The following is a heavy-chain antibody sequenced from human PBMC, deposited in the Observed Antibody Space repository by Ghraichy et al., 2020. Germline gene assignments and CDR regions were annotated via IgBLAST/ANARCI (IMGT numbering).Heavy chain of an antibody. Sequence: ASVKVSCKASGYTFTSYDINWVRQATGQGLEWMGWMNPNSGNTGYAQKFQGRVTMTRNTSISTAYMELSSLRSEDTAVYYCARDPRRRGAAAGIFDYWGQGTLVTVSS. D-gene: IGHD6-13*01. CDR1: GYTFTSYD. V-gene: IGHV1-8*01. J-gene: IGHJ4*02. CDR3: ARDPRRRGAAAGIFDY. CDR2: MNPNSGNT.